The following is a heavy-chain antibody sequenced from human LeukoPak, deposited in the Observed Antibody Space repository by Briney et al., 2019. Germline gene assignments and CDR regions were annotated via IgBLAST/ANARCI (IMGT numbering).Heavy chain of an antibody. CDR3: ARGNPVEMATVYFDY. J-gene: IGHJ4*02. Sequence: SETLSLTCAVYGGSFSGYYWSWIRQPPGKGMEWIGEINHSGSTNYNPSLKSRVTISVDTSKNQFSPKLSSVTAADTADYYCARGNPVEMATVYFDYWGQGTLVTVSS. D-gene: IGHD5-24*01. V-gene: IGHV4-34*01. CDR2: INHSGST. CDR1: GGSFSGYY.